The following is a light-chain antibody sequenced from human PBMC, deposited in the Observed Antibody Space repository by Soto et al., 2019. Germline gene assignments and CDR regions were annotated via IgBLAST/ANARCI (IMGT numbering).Light chain of an antibody. J-gene: IGKJ1*01. CDR2: AAS. Sequence: DIQMTQSPSSLSASVGDMVTISCRTSQNIDNFLNWYQQKPGKAPKLLINAASNLESGVPSRFSGTEHVTDFTLHISSLHFDDFATYCCHQSSDLPWTFGQATKGEF. CDR3: HQSSDLPWT. V-gene: IGKV1-39*01. CDR1: QNIDNF.